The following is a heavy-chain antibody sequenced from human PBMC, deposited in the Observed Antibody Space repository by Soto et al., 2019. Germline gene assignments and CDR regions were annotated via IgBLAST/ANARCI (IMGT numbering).Heavy chain of an antibody. CDR2: IRSKAYGGTT. Sequence: PGGSLRLSCTASGFTFGDYAMSWFRQAPGKGLEWVGFIRSKAYGGTTEYAASVKGRFTISRDDSKSIAYLQMNSLKTEDTAVYYCTRDTTVPTGYYYYGMDVGGQGTTVTVSS. CDR1: GFTFGDYA. CDR3: TRDTTVPTGYYYYGMDV. J-gene: IGHJ6*02. V-gene: IGHV3-49*03. D-gene: IGHD4-17*01.